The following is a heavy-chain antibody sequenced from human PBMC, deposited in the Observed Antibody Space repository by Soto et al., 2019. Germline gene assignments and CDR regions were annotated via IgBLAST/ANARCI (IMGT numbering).Heavy chain of an antibody. CDR2: INHSGST. CDR1: GGSFSGYY. Sequence: SETLSLTCTVSGGSFSGYYWSWIRQPPGKGLEWIGEINHSGSTNYNPSLKSRVTISVDTSKNQFSLKLSSVTAADTAVYYCARGLSITIFGTNYYYYYMDVWGKGTTVTVSS. J-gene: IGHJ6*03. D-gene: IGHD3-3*01. CDR3: ARGLSITIFGTNYYYYYMDV. V-gene: IGHV4-34*01.